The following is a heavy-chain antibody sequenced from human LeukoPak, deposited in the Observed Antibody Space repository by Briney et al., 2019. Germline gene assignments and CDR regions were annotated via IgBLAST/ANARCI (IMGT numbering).Heavy chain of an antibody. CDR1: GYTFTGYY. V-gene: IGHV1-46*01. J-gene: IGHJ3*02. D-gene: IGHD3-16*01. CDR2: INPSGGST. Sequence: ASVKVSCKASGYTFTGYYMHWVRQAPGQGLEWMGIINPSGGSTSYAQKFEGRVTMTRDTPTSTVYMELGSLRSEDTAVYYCARAWTSSITLGAFDIWGQGTLVTVSS. CDR3: ARAWTSSITLGAFDI.